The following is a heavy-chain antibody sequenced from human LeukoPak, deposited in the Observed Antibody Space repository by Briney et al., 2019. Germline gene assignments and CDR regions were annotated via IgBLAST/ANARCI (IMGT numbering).Heavy chain of an antibody. D-gene: IGHD6-19*01. CDR3: ARLQRPGIAVAGPPDY. V-gene: IGHV5-51*01. Sequence: GESLKISCKGSGYSFTSYWIGWVRQMPGKGLEWMGIIYPGDPDTRYSPSFQGQVTISADKSISTAYLQWSSLKASDTAMYYCARLQRPGIAVAGPPDYWGQGTLVTVSS. J-gene: IGHJ4*02. CDR1: GYSFTSYW. CDR2: IYPGDPDT.